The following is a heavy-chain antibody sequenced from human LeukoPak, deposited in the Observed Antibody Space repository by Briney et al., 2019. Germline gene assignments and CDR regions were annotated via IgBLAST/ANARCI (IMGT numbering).Heavy chain of an antibody. V-gene: IGHV4-59*12. Sequence: SETLSLTCSVSGGSISTYYWTWIRQPPGKGLEWIGEINHSGSTNYNPSLKGRVTISVDTSKNQFSLKLSSVTAADTAVYYCAREVYYGSGVNFDYWGQGTLVTVSS. D-gene: IGHD3-10*01. CDR2: INHSGST. CDR3: AREVYYGSGVNFDY. CDR1: GGSISTYY. J-gene: IGHJ4*02.